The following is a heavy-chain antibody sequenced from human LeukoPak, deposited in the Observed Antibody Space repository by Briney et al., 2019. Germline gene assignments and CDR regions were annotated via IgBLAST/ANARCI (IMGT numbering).Heavy chain of an antibody. CDR1: GGTFSSQA. CDR3: ARGRSGTTTRDYYYGMDV. D-gene: IGHD1-7*01. V-gene: IGHV1-69*04. Sequence: SVKVSCKASGGTFSSQALSWVRQAPRQGLEWMGRIIPILGIANYAQKFQGRVTITADKSTSTAYMELSSLRSEDTAVYYCARGRSGTTTRDYYYGMDVWGQGTTVTVSS. J-gene: IGHJ6*02. CDR2: IIPILGIA.